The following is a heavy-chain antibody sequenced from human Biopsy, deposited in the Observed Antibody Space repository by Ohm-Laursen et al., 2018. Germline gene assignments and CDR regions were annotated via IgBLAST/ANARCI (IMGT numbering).Heavy chain of an antibody. CDR3: TKNTQWEGSGYLDAFHI. CDR1: GFRFSNTG. V-gene: IGHV3-9*01. J-gene: IGHJ3*02. CDR2: ISWSSDSI. D-gene: IGHD3-22*01. Sequence: SLRLSCAVSGFRFSNTGMHWVRQGPGKGLEWVAGISWSSDSITYAKSVTGRFTISRDNGENSLYLQMNSLRPEDTALYYCTKNTQWEGSGYLDAFHIWGHGAMVTVSS.